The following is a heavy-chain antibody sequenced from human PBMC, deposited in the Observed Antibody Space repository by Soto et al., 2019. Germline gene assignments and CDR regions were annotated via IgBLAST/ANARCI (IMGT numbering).Heavy chain of an antibody. V-gene: IGHV4-34*01. CDR2: INHSGST. J-gene: IGHJ4*02. CDR1: GGSFSGYY. Sequence: PSETXSLTCAVYGGSFSGYYWSWIRQPPGKGLEWIGEINHSGSTNYNPSLKSRVTISVDTSKNQFSLKLSSVTAADTAVYYCARGSPAAGTPFDYWGQGTLVTVSS. D-gene: IGHD6-13*01. CDR3: ARGSPAAGTPFDY.